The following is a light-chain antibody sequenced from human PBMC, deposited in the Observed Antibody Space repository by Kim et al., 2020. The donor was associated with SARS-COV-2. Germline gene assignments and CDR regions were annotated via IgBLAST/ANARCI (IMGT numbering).Light chain of an antibody. Sequence: GQSVTISCTGTSSHVGSYNRVSWFQQPPGTAPKLMMYEVTNRPSGVPDRFSGSKSGNTASLTISGLQAEDEADYYCSSYTISSTWVFGGGTQLTVL. V-gene: IGLV2-18*02. CDR3: SSYTISSTWV. CDR1: SSHVGSYNR. J-gene: IGLJ3*02. CDR2: EVT.